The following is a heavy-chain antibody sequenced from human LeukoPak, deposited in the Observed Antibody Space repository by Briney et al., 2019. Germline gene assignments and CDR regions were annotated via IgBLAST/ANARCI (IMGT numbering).Heavy chain of an antibody. CDR1: GFTFSSYS. J-gene: IGHJ4*02. CDR2: ITGDSKYI. V-gene: IGHV3-21*01. Sequence: GGSLRLSCAASGFTFSSYSMNWVRQAPGKGLEWVSSITGDSKYIYYADSVRGRFTISRDNAKNSLYLQMNNLRAEDTAVYYCARDFDYGDYWGQGTLVTVSS. CDR3: ARDFDYGDY.